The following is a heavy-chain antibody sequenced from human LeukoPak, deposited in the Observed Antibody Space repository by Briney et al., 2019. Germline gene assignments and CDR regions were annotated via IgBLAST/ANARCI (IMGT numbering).Heavy chain of an antibody. CDR1: GYTFTSYG. J-gene: IGHJ6*02. D-gene: IGHD2-21*02. V-gene: IGHV1-18*01. CDR3: ARDRPDCGGDCYYYYYYGMDV. Sequence: GASVKVSCKASGYTFTSYGISWVRQAPGQGLEWMGRISAYNGNTNYAQKLQGRVAMTTDTSTSTAYMELRSLRSDDTAVYYCARDRPDCGGDCYYYYYYGMDVWGQGTTVTVSS. CDR2: ISAYNGNT.